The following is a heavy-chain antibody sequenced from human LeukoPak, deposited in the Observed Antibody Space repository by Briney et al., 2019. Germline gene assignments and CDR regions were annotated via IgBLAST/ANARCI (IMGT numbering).Heavy chain of an antibody. CDR2: IYYSGST. V-gene: IGHV4-59*01. J-gene: IGHJ3*02. CDR3: ARLRSGFTDAFDI. CDR1: GGSISGYY. Sequence: PSETLTLTCRVSGGSISGYYGSWIRQPPGKGLEWIGYIYYSGSTNYNPSLKGRVTISIDTSKNQFSLKLNSVTAADTAVYYCARLRSGFTDAFDIWGRGTSVSVSS. D-gene: IGHD3-22*01.